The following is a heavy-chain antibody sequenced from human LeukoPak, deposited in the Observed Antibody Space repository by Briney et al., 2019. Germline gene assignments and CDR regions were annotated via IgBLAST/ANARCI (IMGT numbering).Heavy chain of an antibody. CDR1: GFTFSSYA. D-gene: IGHD3-16*02. V-gene: IGHV3-23*01. CDR3: ARGFADFVWGSYPSSY. J-gene: IGHJ4*02. Sequence: GGSLRLSCAASGFTFSSYAMSWVRQAPGKGLEWVSAISGSGGSTYYADSVKGRFTISRDNSKNSLYLQMNSLRAEDTAVYYCARGFADFVWGSYPSSYWGQGILVTVSS. CDR2: ISGSGGST.